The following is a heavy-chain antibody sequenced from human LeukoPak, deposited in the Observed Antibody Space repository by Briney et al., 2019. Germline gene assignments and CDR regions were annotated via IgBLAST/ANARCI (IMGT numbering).Heavy chain of an antibody. CDR3: ARDPNSSSCYFDY. CDR2: ISGSGGST. Sequence: GGSLRLSCAASGFTFSSYAMNWVRQAPGKGLEWVSAISGSGGSTYYADSVKGRFTISRDNSKNTLYLQMNSLRAEDTAVYYCARDPNSSSCYFDYWGQGTLVTVSS. D-gene: IGHD6-13*01. CDR1: GFTFSSYA. V-gene: IGHV3-23*01. J-gene: IGHJ4*02.